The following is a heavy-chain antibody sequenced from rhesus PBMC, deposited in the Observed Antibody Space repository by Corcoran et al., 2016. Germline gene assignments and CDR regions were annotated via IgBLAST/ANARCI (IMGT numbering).Heavy chain of an antibody. V-gene: IGHV3-54*02. Sequence: EVQLVESGGGLVQPGGSLRLSCAASGFTFSSYGMHWVRQAPGKGLEWVAVISYDGSKKNYADSVKDRFNISRDNSKNMLYLQMSNLKLEDTAVYYCARGYYNIWPGYSGAFDFWGQGLRVTVSS. D-gene: IGHD3-3*01. CDR1: GFTFSSYG. J-gene: IGHJ3*01. CDR2: ISYDGSKK. CDR3: ARGYYNIWPGYSGAFDF.